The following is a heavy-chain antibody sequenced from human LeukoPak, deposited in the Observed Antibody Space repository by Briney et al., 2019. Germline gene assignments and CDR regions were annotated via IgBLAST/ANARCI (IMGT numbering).Heavy chain of an antibody. CDR1: GFTVSSNY. Sequence: GGSLRLSCSASGFTVSSNYMSWVRQAPGKGLEWVSVIYSGGSTYYADSVKGRFTISRDNSKNTLYLQMNSVRGEDTAVYYCAKGWLQFKYYFDSWGQGTLVTVSS. CDR2: IYSGGST. D-gene: IGHD5-24*01. CDR3: AKGWLQFKYYFDS. J-gene: IGHJ4*02. V-gene: IGHV3-66*02.